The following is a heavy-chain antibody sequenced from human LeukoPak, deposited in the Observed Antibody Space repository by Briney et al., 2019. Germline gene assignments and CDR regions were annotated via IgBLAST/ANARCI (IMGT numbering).Heavy chain of an antibody. D-gene: IGHD3-3*01. CDR1: GGSISSGDYY. CDR2: IYYSGST. J-gene: IGHJ3*02. CDR3: ARGVWSGYFDAFDI. Sequence: SQTLSPTCTVSGGSISSGDYYWSWIRQPPGKGLEWIGYIYYSGSTYYNPSLKSRATISVDTSKNQFSLKLSSVTAADTAVYYCARGVWSGYFDAFDIWGQGTMVTVSS. V-gene: IGHV4-30-4*01.